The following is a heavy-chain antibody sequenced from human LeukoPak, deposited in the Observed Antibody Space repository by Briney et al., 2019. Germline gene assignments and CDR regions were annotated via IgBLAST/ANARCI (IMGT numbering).Heavy chain of an antibody. V-gene: IGHV1-69*13. J-gene: IGHJ4*02. CDR2: IIPIFGTA. Sequence: EASVKVSCKASGYTFTNFGISWVRQAPGQGLEWMGGIIPIFGTANYAQKFQGRVTITADESTSTAYMELSSLRSEDTAVYYCARVLMVRGSKGYYFDYWGQGTLVTVSS. CDR3: ARVLMVRGSKGYYFDY. D-gene: IGHD3-10*01. CDR1: GYTFTNFG.